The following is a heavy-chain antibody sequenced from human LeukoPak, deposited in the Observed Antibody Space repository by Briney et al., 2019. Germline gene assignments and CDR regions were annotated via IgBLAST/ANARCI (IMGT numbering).Heavy chain of an antibody. CDR1: GFTFSSYE. Sequence: GGSLRLSCAASGFTFSSYEMNWVRQAPGKGLEWISYTSSSGSTISYADSVKGRFTISRDNAKNSLYLQMNSLRAEDTAVYYCGREGDSSGYSNWGQGTLVTVSS. J-gene: IGHJ4*02. CDR3: GREGDSSGYSN. CDR2: TSSSGSTI. D-gene: IGHD3-22*01. V-gene: IGHV3-48*03.